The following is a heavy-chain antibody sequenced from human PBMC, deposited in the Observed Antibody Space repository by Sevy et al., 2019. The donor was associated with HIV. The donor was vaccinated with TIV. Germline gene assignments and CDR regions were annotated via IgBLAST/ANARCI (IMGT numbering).Heavy chain of an antibody. CDR1: GYTFTSSG. CDR2: ISAYKGNT. V-gene: IGHV1-18*04. D-gene: IGHD6-13*01. Sequence: ASVKVSCKASGYTFTSSGISWVRQAPGQGLEWMGGISAYKGNTNYAQKLQGRATMTTDTSTSTAYMELRSLRSDDTAVYYCATRLQQLAPDYFDYWGQGTLVTVSS. CDR3: ATRLQQLAPDYFDY. J-gene: IGHJ4*02.